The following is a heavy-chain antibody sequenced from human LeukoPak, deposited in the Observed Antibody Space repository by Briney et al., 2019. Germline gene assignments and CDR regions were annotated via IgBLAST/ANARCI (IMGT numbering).Heavy chain of an antibody. J-gene: IGHJ4*02. CDR3: TRQDCSGGTCSYVDS. CDR1: GFDFSGFY. Sequence: QPGGSLRLSCAASGFDFSGFYMHWVRQASGRGLEWVGLIRSKPSGYTTVYAASVKGRFTISRDDSKNTAYLQMNSLKAEDTAVYYCTRQDCSGGTCSYVDSWGQGTLVTVSS. CDR2: IRSKPSGYTT. D-gene: IGHD2-15*01. V-gene: IGHV3-73*01.